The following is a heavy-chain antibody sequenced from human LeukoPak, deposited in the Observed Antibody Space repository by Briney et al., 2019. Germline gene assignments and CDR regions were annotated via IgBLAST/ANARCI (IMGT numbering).Heavy chain of an antibody. J-gene: IGHJ5*02. CDR1: GGSISSGGYY. CDR2: IYHSGST. V-gene: IGHV4-30-2*01. Sequence: PSETLSLTCTVSGGSISSGGYYWSWIRQPPGKGLEWIGYIYHSGSTYYNPSLKSRVTISVDRSKNQFSLKLSSVTAADTAVYYCARAIYDSSGSWFDPWGQGTLVTVSS. CDR3: ARAIYDSSGSWFDP. D-gene: IGHD3-22*01.